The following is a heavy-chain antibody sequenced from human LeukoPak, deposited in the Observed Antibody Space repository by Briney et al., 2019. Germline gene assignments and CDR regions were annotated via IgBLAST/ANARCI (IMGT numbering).Heavy chain of an antibody. J-gene: IGHJ6*04. D-gene: IGHD3-10*02. CDR2: ISNDSSYI. CDR1: GFTLSSYN. CDR3: AELGITMIGGV. V-gene: IGHV3-21*01. Sequence: GSLILSCAASGFTLSSYNMNWGRQAPGKGLEWVSSISNDSSYIYNADSVKGRFTISRDNAKNSLYLQMNSLRAEDTAVYYCAELGITMIGGVWGKGTTVTISS.